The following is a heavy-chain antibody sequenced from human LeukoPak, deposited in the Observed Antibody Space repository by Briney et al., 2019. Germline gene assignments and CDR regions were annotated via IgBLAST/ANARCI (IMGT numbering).Heavy chain of an antibody. V-gene: IGHV3-48*02. D-gene: IGHD2-2*01. CDR1: GFTFSSYS. Sequence: GGSLRLSCAASGFTFSSYSMDWVRQAPGKGLEWVSYISSSSSTIYYADSVKGRFTISRDNAKNSLYLQMNSLRDEDTAVYYCARGRVYCSGTSCYEDYWGQGTLVTVSS. J-gene: IGHJ4*02. CDR2: ISSSSSTI. CDR3: ARGRVYCSGTSCYEDY.